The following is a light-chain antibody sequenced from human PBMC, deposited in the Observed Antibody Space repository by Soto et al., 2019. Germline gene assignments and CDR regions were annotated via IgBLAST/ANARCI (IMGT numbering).Light chain of an antibody. CDR2: RNN. CDR3: GGWDDSLSGTV. Sequence: QSVLTQPPSASGTPGQRVNISCSGSSSNFGSNYVYWYRQFPGTAPKLLIQRNNQRPSGVPARFSGSKSGTSASLAISGLRSEDAADYYCGGWDDSLSGTVFGGGTKLTVL. CDR1: SSNFGSNY. V-gene: IGLV1-47*01. J-gene: IGLJ2*01.